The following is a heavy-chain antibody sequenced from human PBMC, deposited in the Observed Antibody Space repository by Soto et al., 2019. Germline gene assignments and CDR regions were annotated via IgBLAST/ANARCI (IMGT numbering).Heavy chain of an antibody. Sequence: SVKVSCKASGGTFSSYAISWVRQAPGQGLEWMGGIIPIFVTANYAQKFQGRVTITADESTSTAYMELSSLRSEDTAVYYCARRTSSSTSHYYYYYGMDVWGQGTTVTVSS. CDR2: IIPIFVTA. J-gene: IGHJ6*02. V-gene: IGHV1-69*13. CDR1: GGTFSSYA. D-gene: IGHD1-26*01. CDR3: ARRTSSSTSHYYYYYGMDV.